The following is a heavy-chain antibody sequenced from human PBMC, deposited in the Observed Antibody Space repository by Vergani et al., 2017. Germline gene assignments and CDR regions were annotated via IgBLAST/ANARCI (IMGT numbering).Heavy chain of an antibody. V-gene: IGHV4-39*07. J-gene: IGHJ5*02. D-gene: IGHD2-2*01. CDR3: AREYLGYCSSTSCREGWFDP. Sequence: QLQLQESGPGLVKPSETLSLTCTVSGGSISSSSYYWGWIRQPPGKGLEWIGSIYYSGSTYYNPSLKSRVTISVDTSKNQFSLKLSSVTAADTAVYYCAREYLGYCSSTSCREGWFDPWGQGTLVTVSS. CDR1: GGSISSSSYY. CDR2: IYYSGST.